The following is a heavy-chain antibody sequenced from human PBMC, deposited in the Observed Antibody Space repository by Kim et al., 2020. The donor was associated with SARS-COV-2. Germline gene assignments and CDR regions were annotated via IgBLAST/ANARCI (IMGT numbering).Heavy chain of an antibody. Sequence: AYNGNTNYAQKFQGRVTMTTDTSTSTAYMELRSLTYDDTAVYYCARDLTTVTTCGYWGQGTLVTVSS. CDR3: ARDLTTVTTCGY. J-gene: IGHJ4*02. D-gene: IGHD4-17*01. V-gene: IGHV1-18*01. CDR2: AYNGNT.